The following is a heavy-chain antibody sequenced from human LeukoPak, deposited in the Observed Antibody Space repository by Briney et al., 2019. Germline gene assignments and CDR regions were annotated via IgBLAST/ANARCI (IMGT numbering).Heavy chain of an antibody. CDR1: GFTFSSYA. CDR3: ARELFGSGSCPDY. D-gene: IGHD3-10*01. Sequence: GTSLRLSCTAPGFTFSSYAIHWIRQAPGKGLEWVALVWHDGSNRYYSEAVKGRFTISRDNSKNTVYLQINSLRAEDTAVYYCARELFGSGSCPDYWGQGTLVTVSS. CDR2: VWHDGSNR. J-gene: IGHJ4*02. V-gene: IGHV3-33*01.